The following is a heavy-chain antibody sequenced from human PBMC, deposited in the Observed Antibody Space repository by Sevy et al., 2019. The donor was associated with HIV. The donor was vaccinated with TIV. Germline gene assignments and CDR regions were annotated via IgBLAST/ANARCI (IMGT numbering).Heavy chain of an antibody. CDR2: ISSSSSYI. D-gene: IGHD6-6*01. CDR1: GFTFSSYS. Sequence: GGSLRLSCAASGFTFSSYSMNWVRQAPGKGLEWVSSISSSSSYIYYVDSVKGRFTISRDNAKNSLYLQMNSLRAEDTAVYYCARDEAVYSSSSYFDYWGQGTLVTVSS. V-gene: IGHV3-21*01. CDR3: ARDEAVYSSSSYFDY. J-gene: IGHJ4*02.